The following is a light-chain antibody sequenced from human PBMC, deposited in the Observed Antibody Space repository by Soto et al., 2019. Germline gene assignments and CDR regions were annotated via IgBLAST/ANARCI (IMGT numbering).Light chain of an antibody. CDR1: QSVTNNY. J-gene: IGKJ2*01. V-gene: IGKV3-20*01. Sequence: VLTQSPGTLSLSPWERATLSCRASQSVTNNYLAWYQQRPGQAPRLLIFGSSDRATGIPDRFSGSGSGTDFTLTISRLEPEDFAVYYCHQYGSSPPYTFGQGTKLEIK. CDR2: GSS. CDR3: HQYGSSPPYT.